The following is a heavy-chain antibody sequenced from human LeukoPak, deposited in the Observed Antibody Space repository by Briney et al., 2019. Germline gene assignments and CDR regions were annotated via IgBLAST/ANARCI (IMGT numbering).Heavy chain of an antibody. J-gene: IGHJ4*02. V-gene: IGHV3-15*01. CDR2: IKSKTDGGTT. CDR3: TTEAVRIVGAFAVFDY. CDR1: GFTFSSYA. D-gene: IGHD1-26*01. Sequence: MPGGSLRLSCAASGFTFSSYAMSWVRQAPGKGLEWVGRIKSKTDGGTTDYAAPVKGRFTISRDDSKNTLCLQMNSLKTEDTAVYYCTTEAVRIVGAFAVFDYWGQGTLVTVSS.